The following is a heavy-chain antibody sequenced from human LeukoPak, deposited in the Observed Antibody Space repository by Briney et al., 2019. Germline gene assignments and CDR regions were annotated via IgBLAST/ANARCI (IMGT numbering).Heavy chain of an antibody. Sequence: SETPSLTCTVSGDSITGYYWSWIRQPPGKELEWIGNIYDSGFTNYNPSLKSRVAISINTSKRQFSLKLNSVTAADTAVYYCATYFGGWGAFDYWGQGTLVTVSS. J-gene: IGHJ4*02. CDR2: IYDSGFT. CDR3: ATYFGGWGAFDY. V-gene: IGHV4-59*01. CDR1: GDSITGYY. D-gene: IGHD3-10*01.